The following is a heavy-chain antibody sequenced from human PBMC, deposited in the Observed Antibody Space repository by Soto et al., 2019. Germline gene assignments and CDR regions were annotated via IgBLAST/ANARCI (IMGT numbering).Heavy chain of an antibody. D-gene: IGHD2-15*01. CDR2: IYYSGST. V-gene: IGHV4-31*03. CDR1: GGSISSGGYY. J-gene: IGHJ4*02. Sequence: SETLSLTCTVSGGSISSGGYYWSWIRQHPGKGLEWIGYIYYSGSTYYNPSLKSRVTISVDTSKNQFSLKLSSVTAADTAVYYCERKLGYCSGGSCYSVYSASHFDYWGQGTLVTVSS. CDR3: ERKLGYCSGGSCYSVYSASHFDY.